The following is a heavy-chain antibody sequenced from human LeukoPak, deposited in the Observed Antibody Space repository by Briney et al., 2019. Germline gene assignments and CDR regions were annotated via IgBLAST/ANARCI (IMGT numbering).Heavy chain of an antibody. CDR3: ARGLGYCTSTTCLLPFDY. Sequence: GGSLRLSCAASGFTVSTYYMTWVRQAPGKGLECVSVIYSGGSTYYADSVKGRFTVSRDNSKNTLYPQMSSLRAEDTAMYYCARGLGYCTSTTCLLPFDYWGQGTLVTVSS. CDR1: GFTVSTYY. D-gene: IGHD2-2*01. CDR2: IYSGGST. J-gene: IGHJ4*02. V-gene: IGHV3-53*01.